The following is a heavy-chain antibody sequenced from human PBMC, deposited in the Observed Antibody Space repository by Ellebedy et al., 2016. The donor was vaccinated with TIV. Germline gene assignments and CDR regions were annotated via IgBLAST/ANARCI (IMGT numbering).Heavy chain of an antibody. D-gene: IGHD6-19*01. CDR1: GYTFSNSF. Sequence: AASVKVSCKASGYTFSNSFMHWVRQAPGQGLEWMGIINPRGGSTTYAQKLQGRVTMTRDTSTSTVYMELSSLRSEDTAVYYCARARSSGWLHTPDYWGQGILVTVSS. J-gene: IGHJ4*02. V-gene: IGHV1-46*04. CDR2: INPRGGST. CDR3: ARARSSGWLHTPDY.